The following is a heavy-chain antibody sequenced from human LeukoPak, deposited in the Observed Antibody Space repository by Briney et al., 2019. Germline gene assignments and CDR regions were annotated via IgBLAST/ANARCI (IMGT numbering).Heavy chain of an antibody. CDR1: GFTFSSYW. CDR2: IKEDGSIQ. CDR3: ARDVWTGVAVSDY. V-gene: IGHV3-7*01. J-gene: IGHJ4*02. Sequence: PGGSLRLPCVASGFTFSSYWMTWVRQAPGKGLEWLANIKEDGSIQYYLDSVRGRFTISRDNAKTPVYLQLNSLRADDTAVYYCARDVWTGVAVSDYWGQGTLVTVSS. D-gene: IGHD6-19*01.